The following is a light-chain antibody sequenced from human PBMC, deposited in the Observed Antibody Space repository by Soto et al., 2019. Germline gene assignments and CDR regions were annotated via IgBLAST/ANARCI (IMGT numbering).Light chain of an antibody. J-gene: IGKJ5*01. Sequence: DIQRTQYPSIVSGCVRDRVTTTCRASQTISSWLAWYQQKPGKAPKLLIYKASSLESGVPSRFSGSGSGTEFTLTISSLQPDDFATYYCQQYNSYSTFGQGTRLEIK. CDR3: QQYNSYST. CDR2: KAS. V-gene: IGKV1-5*03. CDR1: QTISSW.